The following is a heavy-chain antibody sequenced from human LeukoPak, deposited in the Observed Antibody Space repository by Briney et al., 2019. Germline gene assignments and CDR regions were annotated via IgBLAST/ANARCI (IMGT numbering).Heavy chain of an antibody. J-gene: IGHJ5*02. CDR2: IYLSGSA. Sequence: PSETLSLTCTVSGGSFNNNYWSWIRQPPGKGLEWIGYIYLSGSAKYNPSLKSRVTISIDTSNNQFSLKLTSVTAADTAVYYCARDEGLLDPWGQGTLLTVSS. V-gene: IGHV4-59*01. CDR3: ARDEGLLDP. CDR1: GGSFNNNY.